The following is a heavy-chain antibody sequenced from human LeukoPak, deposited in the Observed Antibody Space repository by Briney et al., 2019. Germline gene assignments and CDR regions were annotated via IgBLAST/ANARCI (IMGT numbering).Heavy chain of an antibody. Sequence: SETLSLTCPVSGGSISSYYWSWIRQPPGKGLEWIGYIYTSGSTNYNPSLKSRVTISVDTSKNQFSLKLSSVTAADTAVYYCARRYYFVSGSYYPFDFWGQGTLVTVSS. CDR1: GGSISSYY. V-gene: IGHV4-4*09. CDR3: ARRYYFVSGSYYPFDF. D-gene: IGHD3-10*01. J-gene: IGHJ4*02. CDR2: IYTSGST.